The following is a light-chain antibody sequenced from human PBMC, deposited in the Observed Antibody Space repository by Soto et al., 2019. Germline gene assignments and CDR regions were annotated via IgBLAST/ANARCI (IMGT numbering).Light chain of an antibody. CDR2: AAT. J-gene: IGKJ3*01. CDR1: QNISTS. V-gene: IGKV1-39*01. Sequence: DIQMTQSPYSLSASVGDRVTITCRASQNISTSLNWYHQRPGKAPKLLIYAATNLQSGVPSRFSGSGSGTDFTLTTSSLQPEDFATFYCQQSYSRPFTFGPGTKVDIK. CDR3: QQSYSRPFT.